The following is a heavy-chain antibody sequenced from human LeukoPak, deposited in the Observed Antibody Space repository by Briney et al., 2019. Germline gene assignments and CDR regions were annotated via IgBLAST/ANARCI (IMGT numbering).Heavy chain of an antibody. CDR1: GYTLTELS. CDR2: FDPEDGET. CDR3: ARAAIAAAGYNWFDP. D-gene: IGHD6-13*01. Sequence: ASVKVSCKVSGYTLTELSMHWVRQAPGKGLEWMGGFDPEDGETIYAQKFQGRVTMTEDTSTDTAYMELSSLRSEDTAVYYCARAAIAAAGYNWFDPWGQGTLVTVSS. V-gene: IGHV1-24*01. J-gene: IGHJ5*02.